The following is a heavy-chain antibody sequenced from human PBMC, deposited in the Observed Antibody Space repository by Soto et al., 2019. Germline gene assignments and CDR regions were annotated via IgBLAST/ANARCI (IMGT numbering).Heavy chain of an antibody. D-gene: IGHD3-22*01. Sequence: PGGSLRLSCAASGFTFSNAWMSWVRQAPGKGLEWVGRIKSKTDGGTTDYAAPVKGRFTISRDDSKNTLYLQMNSLKTEDTAVYYCTTDCDYNAYYYDSSGSYGMDVWGQGTTVT. V-gene: IGHV3-15*01. CDR3: TTDCDYNAYYYDSSGSYGMDV. CDR1: GFTFSNAW. J-gene: IGHJ6*02. CDR2: IKSKTDGGTT.